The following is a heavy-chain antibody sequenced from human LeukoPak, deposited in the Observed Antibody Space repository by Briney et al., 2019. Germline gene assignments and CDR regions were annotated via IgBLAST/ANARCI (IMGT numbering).Heavy chain of an antibody. CDR1: GGSISSSSYY. Sequence: SETLSLTCTVSGGSISSSSYYWGWIRQPPGKGLEWIGSIYYSGSTYYNPSLKSRVTISVDTSKNQFSLKLSSVTAADTAVYYCASFGISYDILTGYYPWGQGTLVTVSS. J-gene: IGHJ5*02. D-gene: IGHD3-9*01. CDR3: ASFGISYDILTGYYP. CDR2: IYYSGST. V-gene: IGHV4-39*07.